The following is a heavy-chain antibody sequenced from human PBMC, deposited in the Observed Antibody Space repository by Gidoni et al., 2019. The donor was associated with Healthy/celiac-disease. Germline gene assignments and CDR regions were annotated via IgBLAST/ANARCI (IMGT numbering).Heavy chain of an antibody. CDR1: GYRFTSYW. J-gene: IGHJ5*02. D-gene: IGHD5-18*01. Sequence: EVQLVQSGAEVKKPGESLTISCKVSGYRFTSYWIGWVRQMPGKGLEWMGIIYPGDSDTRYSPSFQGQVTISADKSISTAYLQWSSLKASDTAMYYCALSGSGYSYARFNWFDPWGQGTLVTVSS. CDR2: IYPGDSDT. V-gene: IGHV5-51*01. CDR3: ALSGSGYSYARFNWFDP.